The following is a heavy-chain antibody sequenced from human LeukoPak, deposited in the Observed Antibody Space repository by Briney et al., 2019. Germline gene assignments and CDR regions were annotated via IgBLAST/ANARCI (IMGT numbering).Heavy chain of an antibody. CDR1: GFTFSSYA. V-gene: IGHV3-23*01. CDR2: ISGSGGST. CDR3: ASPDCTNGVCPGA. J-gene: IGHJ4*02. D-gene: IGHD2-8*01. Sequence: GGSLRLSCAASGFTFSSYAVSWVRQAPGKGLEWVSAISGSGGSTYYADSVKGRFTISRDNSKNTLYLQMNSLRAEDTAVYYCASPDCTNGVCPGAGGQGALVTVSS.